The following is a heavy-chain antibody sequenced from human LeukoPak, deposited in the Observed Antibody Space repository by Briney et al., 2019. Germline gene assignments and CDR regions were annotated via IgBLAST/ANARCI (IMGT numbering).Heavy chain of an antibody. J-gene: IGHJ4*02. CDR3: ANDRGGITMVRGVITY. CDR1: GFTFSSYA. D-gene: IGHD3-10*01. CDR2: ISGSGGST. V-gene: IGHV3-23*01. Sequence: GGSLRLSCAASGFTFSSYAMSWVRQAPGKGLEWVSAISGSGGSTYYADSVKGRFTISRDNSKNTLYLQMNSLRAEDTAVYYCANDRGGITMVRGVITYWGQGTLVAVSS.